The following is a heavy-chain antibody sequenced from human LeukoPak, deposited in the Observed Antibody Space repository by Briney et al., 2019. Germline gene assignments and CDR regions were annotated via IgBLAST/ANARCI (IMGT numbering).Heavy chain of an antibody. V-gene: IGHV3-23*01. Sequence: GNSLRLSCTASGLTFSPFWMNWVRQAPGKGLEWVSVIAGSDGFTQYADSVKGRFTISRDNSKNTVYLQMNRLRVEDTALYYCVRSLDYWGQGTLVTVSS. J-gene: IGHJ4*02. CDR1: GLTFSPFW. CDR3: VRSLDY. CDR2: IAGSDGFT.